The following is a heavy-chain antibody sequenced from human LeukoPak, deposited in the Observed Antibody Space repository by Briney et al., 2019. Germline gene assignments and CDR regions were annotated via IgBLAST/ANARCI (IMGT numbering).Heavy chain of an antibody. J-gene: IGHJ5*02. CDR2: INHSGST. D-gene: IGHD3-10*01. CDR3: ARGEYYGSGSYYKRGNWFDP. Sequence: SETLSLTCTVSGGSISSYYWSWIRQPPGKGLEWIGEINHSGSTNYNPSLKSRVTISVDTSKNQFSLKLSSVTAADTAVYYCARGEYYGSGSYYKRGNWFDPWGQGTLVTVSS. CDR1: GGSISSYY. V-gene: IGHV4-34*01.